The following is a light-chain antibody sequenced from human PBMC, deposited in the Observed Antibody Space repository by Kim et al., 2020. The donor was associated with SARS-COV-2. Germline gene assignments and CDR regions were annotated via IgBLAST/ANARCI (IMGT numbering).Light chain of an antibody. CDR2: NVS. V-gene: IGKV2-24*01. CDR3: MQATQFPLT. CDR1: QSHAHSDVNTS. Sequence: PSSIPCRSSQSHAHSDVNTSLSWLQQRPGQPPRLLIYNVSNRFSGVPARFSGSGAGTDFTLKISRVEAEDVGVYYCMQATQFPLTFGQGTRLEIK. J-gene: IGKJ5*01.